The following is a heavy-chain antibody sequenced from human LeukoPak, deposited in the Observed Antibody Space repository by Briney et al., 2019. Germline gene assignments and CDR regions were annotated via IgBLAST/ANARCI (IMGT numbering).Heavy chain of an antibody. V-gene: IGHV3-7*01. Sequence: GGSLRLSCAASGFTFSSYWMSWVRQAPGKGLEWVANIKQGGSERYYVDSVKGRFTISRDNAKNSLYLQMNSLRAEDTAVYYCARGNVVVPAAPPYFDYWGQGTLVTVSS. J-gene: IGHJ4*02. D-gene: IGHD2-2*01. CDR2: IKQGGSER. CDR1: GFTFSSYW. CDR3: ARGNVVVPAAPPYFDY.